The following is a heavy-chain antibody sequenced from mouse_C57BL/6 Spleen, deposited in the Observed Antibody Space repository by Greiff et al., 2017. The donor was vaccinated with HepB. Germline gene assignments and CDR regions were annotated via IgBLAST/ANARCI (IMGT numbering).Heavy chain of an antibody. CDR3: TTFSPYYYGSSRAY. Sequence: EVQLQQSGAELVRPGASVKLSCTASGFNIKDDYMHWVKQRPEQGLEWIGWIDPENGDTEYASKFQGKATITADTSSNTAYLQLSSQTSEDTAVYYCTTFSPYYYGSSRAYWGQGTLVTVSA. D-gene: IGHD1-1*01. CDR1: GFNIKDDY. J-gene: IGHJ3*01. CDR2: IDPENGDT. V-gene: IGHV14-4*01.